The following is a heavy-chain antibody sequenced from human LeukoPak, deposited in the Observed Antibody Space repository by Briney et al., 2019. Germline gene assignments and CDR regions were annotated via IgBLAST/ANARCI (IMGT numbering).Heavy chain of an antibody. CDR1: GGSISSYY. J-gene: IGHJ3*02. V-gene: IGHV4-59*05. CDR3: ARATYYYDSSGYLDAFDI. CDR2: IYYSGST. Sequence: SETLSLTCTVSGGSISSYYWSWIRQPPGKGLEWIGSIYYSGSTYYNPSLKSRVTISVDTSKNQFSLKLSSVTAADTAVYYCARATYYYDSSGYLDAFDIWGQGTMVTVSS. D-gene: IGHD3-22*01.